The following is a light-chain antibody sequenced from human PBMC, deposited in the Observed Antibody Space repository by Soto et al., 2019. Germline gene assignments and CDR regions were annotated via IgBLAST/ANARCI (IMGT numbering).Light chain of an antibody. CDR2: GAS. CDR1: RMISSGY. V-gene: IGKV3-20*01. CDR3: QRYGNSLTCT. Sequence: EIVLTQSPGGLSLSPGEGATLSWRASRMISSGYCAWYQQKPGQAPRLLIYGASSRATGIPDRFSGSGSETDFTLTISRLEPEDFAVSYCQRYGNSLTCTFGQGTKVDIK. J-gene: IGKJ1*01.